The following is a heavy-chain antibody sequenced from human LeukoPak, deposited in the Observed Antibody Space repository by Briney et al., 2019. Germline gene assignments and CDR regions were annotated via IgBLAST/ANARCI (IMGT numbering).Heavy chain of an antibody. D-gene: IGHD3-10*01. CDR2: INPNSGGT. CDR1: GYTFTGYY. CDR3: ARDTGSITMVRGVFDI. V-gene: IGHV1-2*04. J-gene: IGHJ3*02. Sequence: GASVKVSCKASGYTFTGYYMHWVRQAPGQGLEWMGWINPNSGGTNYAQKFQGWVTMTRDTSISTAYMELSRLRSDDTAVYYCARDTGSITMVRGVFDIWGQGTMVTVSS.